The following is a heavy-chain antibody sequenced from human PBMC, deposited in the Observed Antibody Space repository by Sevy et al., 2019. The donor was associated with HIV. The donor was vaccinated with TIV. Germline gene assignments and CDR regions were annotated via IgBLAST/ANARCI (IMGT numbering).Heavy chain of an antibody. Sequence: GGSLRLSCAASGFTFSSYWMSWVRRAPGKGLEWVATINQDGSETFYVDSVKGRFTISRHNPRKSLYLQMNSLSAEDTAAYYCGRLFYGSADYWGQGTLVTVSS. CDR3: GRLFYGSADY. D-gene: IGHD3-10*01. V-gene: IGHV3-7*01. CDR1: GFTFSSYW. J-gene: IGHJ4*02. CDR2: INQDGSET.